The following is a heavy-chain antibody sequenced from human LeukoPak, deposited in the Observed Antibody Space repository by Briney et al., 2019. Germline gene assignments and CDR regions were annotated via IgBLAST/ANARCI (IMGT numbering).Heavy chain of an antibody. D-gene: IGHD1-14*01. J-gene: IGHJ4*02. Sequence: GGSLRLSCVASGFIFSSYSMNWVRQAPGKGLQWVSHIRSSGDTMYYADSVRGRFTISRDNAKNSLYLEMNSLRDEDTAMYYCVRGDQEASEPAFDYWGQGTLVTVSS. V-gene: IGHV3-48*02. CDR3: VRGDQEASEPAFDY. CDR1: GFIFSSYS. CDR2: IRSSGDTM.